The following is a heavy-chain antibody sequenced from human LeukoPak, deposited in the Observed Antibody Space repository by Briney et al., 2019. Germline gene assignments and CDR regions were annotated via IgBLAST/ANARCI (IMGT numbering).Heavy chain of an antibody. J-gene: IGHJ4*02. CDR2: IYHSGST. Sequence: SQTLSLTCAVSGGSISSGGYSWSWIRQPPGKGLEWIGYIYHSGSTYYNPSLKSRVTISVDRSKNQFSLKLNSVTAADTSVYYCARGGGYHGSTNYYNLAYWGQGTLVTVSS. D-gene: IGHD3-10*01. V-gene: IGHV4-30-2*01. CDR1: GGSISSGGYS. CDR3: ARGGGYHGSTNYYNLAY.